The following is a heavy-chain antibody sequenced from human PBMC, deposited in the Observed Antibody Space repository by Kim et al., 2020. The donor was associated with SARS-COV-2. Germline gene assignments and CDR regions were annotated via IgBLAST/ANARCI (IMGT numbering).Heavy chain of an antibody. Sequence: NPSLKSRVTKSRDASKTQFSLKLSSVTAADTAVCYCARLKGWLLQALFDYWGQGTLVTVSS. CDR3: ARLKGWLLQALFDY. V-gene: IGHV4-34*01. J-gene: IGHJ4*02. D-gene: IGHD5-12*01.